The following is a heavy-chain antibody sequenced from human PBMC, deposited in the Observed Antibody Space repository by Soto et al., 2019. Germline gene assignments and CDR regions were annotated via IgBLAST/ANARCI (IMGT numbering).Heavy chain of an antibody. CDR1: GFTFSSYA. CDR3: VNYRRGPRALIVVASDV. J-gene: IGHJ4*02. D-gene: IGHD3-22*01. CDR2: ISGSGGST. V-gene: IGHV3-23*01. Sequence: HPGGSLRLSCAASGFTFSSYAMSWVRQAPGKGLKWVSAISGSGGSTYYADPVKGRFTISRDNSKNTLYLQMNSLRAEVTALYYCVNYRRGPRALIVVASDVWGQGTLVTVSS.